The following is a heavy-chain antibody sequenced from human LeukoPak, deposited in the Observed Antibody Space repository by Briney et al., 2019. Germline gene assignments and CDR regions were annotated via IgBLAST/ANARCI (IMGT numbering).Heavy chain of an antibody. CDR2: INPNSGGT. CDR3: ARVRVEMATIYAFDI. Sequence: GASVKVSCKASGYTFTGYYMHWVRQAPGQGLEWMGWINPNSGGTNYAQKFQGRVTMTRDTSISTAYMELSRLRSDDTAVYYCARVRVEMATIYAFDIWGQGTMVTVPS. V-gene: IGHV1-2*02. CDR1: GYTFTGYY. D-gene: IGHD5-24*01. J-gene: IGHJ3*02.